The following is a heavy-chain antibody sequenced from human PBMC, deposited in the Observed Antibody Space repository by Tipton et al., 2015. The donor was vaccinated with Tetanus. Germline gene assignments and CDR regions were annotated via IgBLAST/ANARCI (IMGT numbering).Heavy chain of an antibody. CDR2: IYESGDT. CDR3: ARRQSGYFTPFDY. D-gene: IGHD3-3*01. V-gene: IGHV4-39*01. CDR1: GASIRGGTFY. J-gene: IGHJ4*02. Sequence: TLSLTCTVSGASIRGGTFYWGWIRQPPGKGLEWIGSIYESGDTYYIPSLKSRVTISVDTSTSQFSLTLNSMAAADTGVYYCARRQSGYFTPFDYWGQGKLVTVSS.